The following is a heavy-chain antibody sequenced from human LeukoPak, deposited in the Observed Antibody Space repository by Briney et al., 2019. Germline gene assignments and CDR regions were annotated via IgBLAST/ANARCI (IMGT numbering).Heavy chain of an antibody. CDR3: ARAEVLLWFGELLKD. V-gene: IGHV1-2*02. D-gene: IGHD3-10*01. Sequence: ASVKVSCKASGYTFIAYYMHWVRQAPGQGLEWMGWINPNSGGTNYAQKFQGRVTMTRDTSISTAYMDLSRLRSDDTAVYYCARAEVLLWFGELLKDWGQGTLVTVSS. CDR1: GYTFIAYY. CDR2: INPNSGGT. J-gene: IGHJ4*02.